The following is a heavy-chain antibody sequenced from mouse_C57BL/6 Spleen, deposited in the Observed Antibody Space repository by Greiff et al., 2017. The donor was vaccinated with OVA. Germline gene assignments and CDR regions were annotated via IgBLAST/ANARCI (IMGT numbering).Heavy chain of an antibody. Sequence: KRVESGGGLVKPGGSLKLSCAASGFTFSSYAMSWVRQTPEKRLEWVATISDGGSYTYYPDNVKGRFTISRDNAKNNLYLQMSHLKSEDTAMYYCANLAWFAYWGQGTLVTVSA. V-gene: IGHV5-4*03. D-gene: IGHD2-10*02. CDR3: ANLAWFAY. CDR1: GFTFSSYA. CDR2: ISDGGSYT. J-gene: IGHJ3*01.